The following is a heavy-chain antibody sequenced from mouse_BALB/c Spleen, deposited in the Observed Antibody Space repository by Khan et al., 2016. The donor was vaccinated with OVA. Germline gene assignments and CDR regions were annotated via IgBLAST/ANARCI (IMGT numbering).Heavy chain of an antibody. J-gene: IGHJ1*01. CDR1: GFSLTNYD. CDR3: VRRGNYYGSFYWYFDV. Sequence: QVQLKESGPGLVAPSQSLSITCTVSGFSLTNYDISWVRQPPGKGLEWLGVIWTGGGTNYKSDFMSRLSISKDNSKSQVFLKMNSLQTDDTAKYYCVRRGNYYGSFYWYFDVWGAGTTVTVSS. D-gene: IGHD1-1*01. CDR2: IWTGGGT. V-gene: IGHV2-9-2*01.